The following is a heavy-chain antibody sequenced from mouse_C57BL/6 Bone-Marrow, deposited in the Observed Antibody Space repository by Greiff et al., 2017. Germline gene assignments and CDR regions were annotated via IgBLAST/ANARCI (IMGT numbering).Heavy chain of an antibody. CDR1: GYTFTDHI. CDR2: IYPVSGET. D-gene: IGHD1-1*01. CDR3: GRNYGSPFYAMDY. J-gene: IGHJ4*01. Sequence: VHLVESGAELASPGASVTLSCTASGYTFTDHIMNWVKKRPGQGLEWIGRIYPVSGETNYNQKFMGKATFSVDRSSSTVYMVLNSLTSEDPAVYYCGRNYGSPFYAMDYWGQGTSVTVAS. V-gene: IGHV1-11*01.